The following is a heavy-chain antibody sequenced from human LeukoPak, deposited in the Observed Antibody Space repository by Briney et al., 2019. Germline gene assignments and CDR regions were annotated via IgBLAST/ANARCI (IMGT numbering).Heavy chain of an antibody. CDR1: GYTFTGYY. J-gene: IGHJ6*03. Sequence: ASVKVSCKASGYTFTGYYMHWVRQAPGQGLEWMGRINPNSGGTNYAQKVQGRVTMTRDTSISTAYMELSRLRSDDTAVYYCARVTPLYYYDSSSYYYYFYDMDVWGKGTTVTVSS. D-gene: IGHD3-22*01. CDR2: INPNSGGT. V-gene: IGHV1-2*06. CDR3: ARVTPLYYYDSSSYYYYFYDMDV.